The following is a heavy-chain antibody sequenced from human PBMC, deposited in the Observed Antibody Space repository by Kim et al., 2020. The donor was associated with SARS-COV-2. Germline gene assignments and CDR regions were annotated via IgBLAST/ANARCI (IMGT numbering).Heavy chain of an antibody. D-gene: IGHD6-13*01. CDR3: ARGGDSSSWLNWFDP. V-gene: IGHV3-30*01. J-gene: IGHJ5*02. Sequence: ASMKGRFPISRDKSKNTLYLQMNSLRPEDTAVYYCARGGDSSSWLNWFDPWGQGTLVTVSS.